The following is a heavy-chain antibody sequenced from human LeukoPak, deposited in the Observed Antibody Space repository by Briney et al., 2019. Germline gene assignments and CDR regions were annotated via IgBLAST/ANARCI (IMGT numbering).Heavy chain of an antibody. CDR1: GFTFRSYS. Sequence: PGGSLRLSCAASGFTFRSYSMNWVRQAPGKGLEWVSSISSSSSYIYYADSVKGRFTISRDNAENSLYLQMNSLRAEDTAVYYCARVAGLYYYGMDVWGQGTTVTVSS. CDR3: ARVAGLYYYGMDV. J-gene: IGHJ6*02. CDR2: ISSSSSYI. V-gene: IGHV3-21*01.